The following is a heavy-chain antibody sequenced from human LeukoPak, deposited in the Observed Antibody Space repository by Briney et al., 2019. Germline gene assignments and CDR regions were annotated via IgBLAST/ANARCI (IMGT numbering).Heavy chain of an antibody. V-gene: IGHV3-23*01. CDR1: GFTFSSYA. Sequence: GGSLRLSCAASGFTFSSYAMSWVRQAPGKGLEWVSGIGGRGASTHYGDAVNGRFTISRDNSKDTLYLQIHSLRVEDTAIYYCARDGKLGTSWFLDHWGQGVLVTVSS. CDR2: IGGRGAST. CDR3: ARDGKLGTSWFLDH. D-gene: IGHD6-13*01. J-gene: IGHJ4*02.